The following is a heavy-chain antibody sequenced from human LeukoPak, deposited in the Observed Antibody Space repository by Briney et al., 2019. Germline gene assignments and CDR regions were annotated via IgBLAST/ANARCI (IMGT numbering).Heavy chain of an antibody. D-gene: IGHD3-22*01. J-gene: IGHJ4*01. V-gene: IGHV4-38-2*02. CDR1: GYSISSGYY. Sequence: SETLSLTCTVSGYSISSGYYWGWIRQPPGKGLEWIGSIYHSGSTYYNPSLKSRVTISVDTSKNQFSLNLSSVTAADTAVYYCARAPHFFDTSGSRYYFDYWGQGALVTVSS. CDR2: IYHSGST. CDR3: ARAPHFFDTSGSRYYFDY.